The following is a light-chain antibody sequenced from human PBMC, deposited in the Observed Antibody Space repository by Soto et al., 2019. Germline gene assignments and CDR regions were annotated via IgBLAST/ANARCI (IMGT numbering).Light chain of an antibody. CDR1: SSDVGAYNR. J-gene: IGLJ1*01. V-gene: IGLV2-14*01. Sequence: QSALTQPASVSGSPGQSITISCAGTSSDVGAYNRVSWYQQHPGKAPKLMIFEVNNRPSGVSNRFSGSKSGNTASLTISGLQTDDEGDYYCYSFTGSSTPSVFGSGTKLTVL. CDR2: EVN. CDR3: YSFTGSSTPSV.